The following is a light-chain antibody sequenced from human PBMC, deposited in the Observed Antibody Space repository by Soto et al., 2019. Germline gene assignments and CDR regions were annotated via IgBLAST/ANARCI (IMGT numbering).Light chain of an antibody. V-gene: IGKV3-15*01. Sequence: EIVLTQSPATLSVSPGERATLSCRASQSLSSDLAWYQQKPGQAPTLLIYDASTRATGIPARFSGSGSGTEFTLTISSLQSEDFAVYYCKQYNDWLFFTFGEGTKVEIK. CDR3: KQYNDWLFFT. CDR1: QSLSSD. J-gene: IGKJ4*01. CDR2: DAS.